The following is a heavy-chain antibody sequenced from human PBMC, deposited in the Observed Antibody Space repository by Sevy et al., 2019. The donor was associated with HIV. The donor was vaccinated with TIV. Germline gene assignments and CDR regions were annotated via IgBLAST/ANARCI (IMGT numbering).Heavy chain of an antibody. V-gene: IGHV3-30-3*01. D-gene: IGHD6-19*01. J-gene: IGHJ4*02. CDR1: GFTFSAHA. CDR2: ISYDGTHK. CDR3: AREAGYTSGWSPGNS. Sequence: GGSLRLSCEASGFTFSAHAFHWVRQPPGKGLEWVALISYDGTHKYSSDSVKGRFTISRDNSRNTVYLHINSLSFEDTAVYYCAREAGYTSGWSPGNSWGQGTLVTVSS.